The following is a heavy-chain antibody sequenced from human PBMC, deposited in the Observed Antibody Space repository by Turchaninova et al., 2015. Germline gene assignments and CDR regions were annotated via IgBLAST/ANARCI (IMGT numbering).Heavy chain of an antibody. Sequence: EVQLVESGGGLVQPGGSLRLSCEVSGFIFSSYWITWVRQAPGKGLEWGASIKPDGSGKYNVDSVRGRFTISRDNAKNSLYLQMNSLRAEDTAVFYCARDDSYYYMDVWGLGTTVTVSS. J-gene: IGHJ6*03. CDR2: IKPDGSGK. V-gene: IGHV3-7*01. D-gene: IGHD2-21*02. CDR1: GFIFSSYW. CDR3: ARDDSYYYMDV.